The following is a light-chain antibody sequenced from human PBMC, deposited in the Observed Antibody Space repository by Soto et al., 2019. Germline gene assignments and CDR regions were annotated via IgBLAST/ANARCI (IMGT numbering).Light chain of an antibody. Sequence: DIQMSQSASSLSASIGDRVTITCRASQSISSYLNWYQQKPGKAPKLLIYAASSLQSGVPSRFIGSKSGTDFTLTISSLQPEDFATYYCQQRFTFGQRTRLENK. CDR3: QQRFT. V-gene: IGKV1-39*01. CDR2: AAS. CDR1: QSISSY. J-gene: IGKJ5*01.